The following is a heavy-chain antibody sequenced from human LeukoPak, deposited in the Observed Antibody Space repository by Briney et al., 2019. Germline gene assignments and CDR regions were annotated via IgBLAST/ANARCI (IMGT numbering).Heavy chain of an antibody. CDR3: ARGRYGGNSRNFGAGGRTYYFDY. CDR2: INHSGST. Sequence: SQTLSLTCTVSGGSISSGGYYWSWIRQPPGKGLEWIGEINHSGSTNYNPSLKSRVTISVDTSKNQFSLKLSSVTAADTAVYYCARGRYGGNSRNFGAGGRTYYFDYWGQGTLVTVSS. CDR1: GGSISSGGYY. V-gene: IGHV4-30-2*01. D-gene: IGHD4-23*01. J-gene: IGHJ4*02.